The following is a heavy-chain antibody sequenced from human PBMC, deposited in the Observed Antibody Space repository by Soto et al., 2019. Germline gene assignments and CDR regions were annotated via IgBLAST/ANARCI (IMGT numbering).Heavy chain of an antibody. CDR2: IYWNDDK. D-gene: IGHD3-3*01. V-gene: IGHV2-5*01. Sequence: ITLKESGPTQVKPTQTLTLTCTFSGFSLSTSGEGVGWIRQPPGKALEWLALIYWNDDKPYSPSLKNRLTVTKDASKNQVVLTMTNMDPVDTATYYCVHSKYTDFWSGYYSFYFDYWGQGTLVTVSS. J-gene: IGHJ4*02. CDR1: GFSLSTSGEG. CDR3: VHSKYTDFWSGYYSFYFDY.